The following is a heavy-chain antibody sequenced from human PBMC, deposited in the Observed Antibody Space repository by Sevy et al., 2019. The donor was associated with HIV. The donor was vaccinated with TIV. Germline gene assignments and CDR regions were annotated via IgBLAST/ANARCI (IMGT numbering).Heavy chain of an antibody. V-gene: IGHV3-23*01. Sequence: GGSLRLSCAASGFTFSSYAMSWVRQAPGKGLEWVSAISGSGGSTYYADSVKGRFTISRDNSNNTLYLQMNSLRAEDTAVYYCAKDRRIVVVPAAIGFFNPWGQGTLVTVSS. D-gene: IGHD2-2*01. CDR3: AKDRRIVVVPAAIGFFNP. J-gene: IGHJ5*02. CDR1: GFTFSSYA. CDR2: ISGSGGST.